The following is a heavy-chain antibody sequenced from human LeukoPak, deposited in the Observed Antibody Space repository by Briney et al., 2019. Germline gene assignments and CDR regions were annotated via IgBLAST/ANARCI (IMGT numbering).Heavy chain of an antibody. V-gene: IGHV1-46*01. Sequence: ASVNVSCKASEYTLTNYYLHWVRQAPGQGLEWMAIIKPSGGTSHAQKFQGRVTMTRDTSASTVYMELSSLRSEDTAVYYCASVYKHGMDVWGQGTTVTVSS. J-gene: IGHJ6*02. CDR3: ASVYKHGMDV. CDR1: EYTLTNYY. CDR2: IKPSGGT. D-gene: IGHD5-24*01.